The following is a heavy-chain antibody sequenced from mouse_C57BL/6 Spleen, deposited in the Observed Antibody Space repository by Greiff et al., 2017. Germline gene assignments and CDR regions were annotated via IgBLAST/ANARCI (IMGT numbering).Heavy chain of an antibody. J-gene: IGHJ4*01. CDR2: IYPGDGDT. CDR3: ARSGGLLRAMDY. V-gene: IGHV1-80*01. D-gene: IGHD1-1*01. Sequence: VQLQQSGAELVKPGASVEISCKASGYAFSSYWMNWVKQRPGKGLEWIGQIYPGDGDTNYNGKFKGKATLTADKSSSTAYMQLSSLTSEDSAVYFCARSGGLLRAMDYWGQGTSVTVSS. CDR1: GYAFSSYW.